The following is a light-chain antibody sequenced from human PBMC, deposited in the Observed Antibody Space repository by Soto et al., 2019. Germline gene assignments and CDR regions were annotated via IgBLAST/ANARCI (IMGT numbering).Light chain of an antibody. CDR1: SSDVGGYNY. CDR2: DXS. Sequence: QSALTQPASVSGSPGQSITISCTGTSSDVGGYNYVSWYQQYPGKAPKLMIXDXSSXXXXXXXXXSGSKSGNTASLTISGXXXXXXXXYHCSSYTPSSTYVFGTGTKVTVL. J-gene: IGLJ1*01. V-gene: IGLV2-14*03. CDR3: SSYTPSSTYV.